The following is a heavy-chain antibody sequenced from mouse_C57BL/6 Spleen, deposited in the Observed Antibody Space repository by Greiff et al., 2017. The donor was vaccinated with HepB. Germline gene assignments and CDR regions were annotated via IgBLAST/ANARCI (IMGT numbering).Heavy chain of an antibody. V-gene: IGHV2-6-1*01. D-gene: IGHD1-1*01. CDR2: IWSDGST. CDR3: ARHRGYGSSYWFDY. Sequence: QVQLKESGPGLVAPSQSLSITCTVSGFSLTSYGVHWVRQPPGKGLEWLVVIWSDGSTTYNSALKSRLSISKDNSKSQVFLKMNSLQTDDTAMYYCARHRGYGSSYWFDYWGQGTTLTVSS. J-gene: IGHJ2*01. CDR1: GFSLTSYG.